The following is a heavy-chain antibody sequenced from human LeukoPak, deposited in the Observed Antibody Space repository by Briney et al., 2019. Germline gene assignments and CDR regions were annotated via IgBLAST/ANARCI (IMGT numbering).Heavy chain of an antibody. D-gene: IGHD5-12*01. CDR3: ARDQGSGYADY. CDR2: IWYDGSKK. J-gene: IGHJ4*02. CDR1: RFTFSSFG. Sequence: GGSLRLSCAASRFTFSSFGMHWVRRAPGKGLEWVALIWYDGSKKYYADSVKGRFTISRDNFNNTLYLQMNSLRAEDTAVYYCARDQGSGYADYWGQGTLVTVSS. V-gene: IGHV3-33*01.